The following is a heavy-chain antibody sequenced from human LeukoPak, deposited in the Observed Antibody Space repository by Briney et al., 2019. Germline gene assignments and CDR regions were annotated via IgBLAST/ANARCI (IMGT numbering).Heavy chain of an antibody. CDR1: GGSISSASHF. CDR2: VYYSGTT. D-gene: IGHD3-22*01. V-gene: IGHV4-31*03. J-gene: IGHJ4*02. CDR3: ARGVRDTIGYYHSDF. Sequence: SQTLSLTCTVPGGSISSASHFWNWIRQLPGKGLEWIGYVYYSGTTAYNVSFKSRVGISVDTSKNQFSLRLSSVTTADTAVYYCARGVRDTIGYYHSDFWGQGTLVTVSS.